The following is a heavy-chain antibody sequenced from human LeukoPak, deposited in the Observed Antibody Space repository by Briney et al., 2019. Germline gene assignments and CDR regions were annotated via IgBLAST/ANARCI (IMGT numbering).Heavy chain of an antibody. V-gene: IGHV1-69*13. CDR3: ARGVAHVLRFLEWPYYYYMDV. D-gene: IGHD3-3*01. J-gene: IGHJ6*03. CDR1: GGTFSSYA. CDR2: IIPIFGTA. Sequence: SVKVSCKASGGTFSSYAISWVRQAPGQGLEWMGGIIPIFGTANYAQKFQGRVTITADESTSTAYMELSSLRSEDTAVYYCARGVAHVLRFLEWPYYYYMDVWGKGTTVTVSS.